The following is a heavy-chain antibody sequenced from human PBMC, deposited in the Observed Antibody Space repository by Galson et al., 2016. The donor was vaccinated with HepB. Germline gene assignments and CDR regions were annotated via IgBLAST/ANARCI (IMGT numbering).Heavy chain of an antibody. CDR1: GFTFSSYS. J-gene: IGHJ4*02. Sequence: SLRLSCAASGFTFSSYSMNWVRQAPGKGLEWVANINQDGSEKYYVDSVKGRFTISRDNAKNSLYLQMNSLRAEDTAVYYCARAYSRLGRWRLLYYFDYWGQGTLVTVSS. CDR2: INQDGSEK. D-gene: IGHD2/OR15-2a*01. CDR3: ARAYSRLGRWRLLYYFDY. V-gene: IGHV3-7*01.